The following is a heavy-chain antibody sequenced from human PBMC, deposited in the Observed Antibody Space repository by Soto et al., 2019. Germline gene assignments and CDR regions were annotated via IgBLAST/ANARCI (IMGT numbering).Heavy chain of an antibody. CDR3: ARDFFDSSDYTTNWFDP. V-gene: IGHV4-39*01. CDR1: GGSVSSNYY. D-gene: IGHD3-22*01. Sequence: SETLSLTCPVSGGSVSSNYYWGWIRLSPGKGLEWIGSFYFSGITYYNPSLKSRVIISVGTFKNQFSLTLSSVTAADAALYYCARDFFDSSDYTTNWFDPWGQGTLVTVSS. CDR2: FYFSGIT. J-gene: IGHJ5*02.